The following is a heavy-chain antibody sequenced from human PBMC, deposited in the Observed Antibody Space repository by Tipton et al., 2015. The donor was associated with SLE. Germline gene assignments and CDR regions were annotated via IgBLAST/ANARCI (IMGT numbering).Heavy chain of an antibody. CDR3: ARGELLGYYYGMDV. Sequence: TLSLTCSVSGGSISNGYYCWNWFRQPAGKAVEWIGHIYPSGTTNYNPTLKSPVTLSVDTSKNQFSLNLRSVTAADTAVYYCARGELLGYYYGMDVWGLGTTVTVSS. J-gene: IGHJ6*02. V-gene: IGHV4-61*09. CDR2: IYPSGTT. D-gene: IGHD1-26*01. CDR1: GGSISNGYYC.